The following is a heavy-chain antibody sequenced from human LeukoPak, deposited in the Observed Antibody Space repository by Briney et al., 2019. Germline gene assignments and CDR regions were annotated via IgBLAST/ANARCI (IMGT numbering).Heavy chain of an antibody. J-gene: IGHJ4*02. V-gene: IGHV1-8*01. D-gene: IGHD2-8*01. CDR3: ARGSLGYCTNGVCYAGRGFDY. Sequence: ASVKVSCKAPGYTFTSYDINWVRQATGQGLEWIGWMNPNSGNTGYAQKFQGRVTMTRNTSISTAYMELSSLRSEDTAVYYCARGSLGYCTNGVCYAGRGFDYWGQGTLVTVSS. CDR2: MNPNSGNT. CDR1: GYTFTSYD.